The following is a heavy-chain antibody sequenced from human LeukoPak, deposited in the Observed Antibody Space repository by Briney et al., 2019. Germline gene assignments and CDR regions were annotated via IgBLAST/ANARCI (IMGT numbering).Heavy chain of an antibody. D-gene: IGHD4-17*01. J-gene: IGHJ3*02. CDR2: VNLQGFT. Sequence: SGTLSLTCGVSGGSVTSTNYWTWVRQPPGKGLEWIGEVNLQGFTNYNPSLKSRVTISVDTSNNQFSLKLSSVTAADTAVYYCARQITVTTSGGDAFDIWGQGTMVTVSS. CDR1: GGSVTSTNY. V-gene: IGHV4-4*02. CDR3: ARQITVTTSGGDAFDI.